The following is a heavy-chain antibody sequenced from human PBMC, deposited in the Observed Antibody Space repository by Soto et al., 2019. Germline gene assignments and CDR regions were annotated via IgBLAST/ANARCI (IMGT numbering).Heavy chain of an antibody. V-gene: IGHV1-69*01. CDR3: ARIERGYSYGPHDY. CDR1: GGTFSSYA. Sequence: QVQLVQSGAEVKKPGSSVKVSCKASGGTFSSYAISWVRQAPGQGLEWMGGIIPIFGTANYEQKFQGRVTITADESTSTAYMELSSLRSEDTAVYYCARIERGYSYGPHDYWGQGTLVTVSS. CDR2: IIPIFGTA. D-gene: IGHD5-18*01. J-gene: IGHJ4*02.